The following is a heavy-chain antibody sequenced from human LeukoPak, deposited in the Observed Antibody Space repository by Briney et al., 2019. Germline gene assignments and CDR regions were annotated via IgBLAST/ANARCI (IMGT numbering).Heavy chain of an antibody. J-gene: IGHJ4*02. D-gene: IGHD3-22*01. Sequence: GGSLRLSCAASGFTFTSYSMNWVRQAPGKGLEWVSSISSSSSYIYYADSVKGRFTISRDNAKNSLYLQMNSLRAEDTAVSYCARQYYDSSGHLLYYWGQGTLVTVSS. V-gene: IGHV3-21*01. CDR1: GFTFTSYS. CDR2: ISSSSSYI. CDR3: ARQYYDSSGHLLYY.